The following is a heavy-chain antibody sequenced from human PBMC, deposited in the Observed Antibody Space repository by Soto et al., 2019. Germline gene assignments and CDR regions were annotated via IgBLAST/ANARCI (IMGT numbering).Heavy chain of an antibody. CDR2: ISTAAFYA. Sequence: GSLRLSCVASGFSFSDYYMTWIRQAPGKGLEWVSDISTAAFYASYADSVKGRFTISRDNAKNSVYLQMNSLRAEDTAVYYCARGGPETDDNSGFPIIYWGQGTLVTVSS. V-gene: IGHV3-11*05. CDR3: ARGGPETDDNSGFPIIY. CDR1: GFSFSDYY. J-gene: IGHJ4*02. D-gene: IGHD3-22*01.